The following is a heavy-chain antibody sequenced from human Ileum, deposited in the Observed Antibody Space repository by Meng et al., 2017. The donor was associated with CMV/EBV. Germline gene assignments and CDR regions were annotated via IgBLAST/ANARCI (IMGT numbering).Heavy chain of an antibody. CDR2: ISWNGGST. CDR3: ARGGGKSAFDL. J-gene: IGHJ3*01. D-gene: IGHD3-10*01. CDR1: GFTFSSYE. Sequence: GESLKISCAASGFTFSSYEMNWVRQAPGKGLEWVSGISWNGGSTGYADSVKGRFTISRDNAQNSLHLQMNSLRAEDTALYHCARGGGKSAFDLWGQGTMVTVSS. V-gene: IGHV3-20*01.